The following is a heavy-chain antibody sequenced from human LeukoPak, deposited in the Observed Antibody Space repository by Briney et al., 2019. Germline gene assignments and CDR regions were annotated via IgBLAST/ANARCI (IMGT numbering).Heavy chain of an antibody. J-gene: IGHJ3*02. D-gene: IGHD4-17*01. CDR1: GGSISSSSYY. CDR3: ARHNGDYVAIDI. Sequence: PSETLSLTCTVSGGSISSSSYYWGWIRQPPGKGLEWIGSIYYSGSTYFNPSLKSRVTISVDTSKNQFSLKLSSVTAADTAVYYCARHNGDYVAIDIWGQGTMVTVSS. V-gene: IGHV4-39*01. CDR2: IYYSGST.